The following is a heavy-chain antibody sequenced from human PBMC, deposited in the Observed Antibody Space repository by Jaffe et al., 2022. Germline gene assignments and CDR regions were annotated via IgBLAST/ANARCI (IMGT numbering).Heavy chain of an antibody. Sequence: QVQLVQSGAEVKKPGSSVKVSCKASGGTFSSYTISWVRQAPGQGLEWMGRIIPILGIANYAQKFQGRVTITADKSTSTAYMELSSLRSEDTAVYYCARLKLAYYYDSSGAFDIWGQGTMVTVSS. D-gene: IGHD3-22*01. J-gene: IGHJ3*02. V-gene: IGHV1-69*02. CDR3: ARLKLAYYYDSSGAFDI. CDR1: GGTFSSYT. CDR2: IIPILGIA.